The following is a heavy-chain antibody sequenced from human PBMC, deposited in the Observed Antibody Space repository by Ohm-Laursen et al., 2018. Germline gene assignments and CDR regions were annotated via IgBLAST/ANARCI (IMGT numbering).Heavy chain of an antibody. CDR2: ISSSGSTI. V-gene: IGHV3-48*03. CDR3: AGERYSSSYYYYGMDV. J-gene: IGHJ6*02. CDR1: GFTFSSYE. Sequence: GSLRLSCAASGFTFSSYEMNWVRQAPGKGLEWVSYISSSGSTIYYADSVKGRFTISRDNAKNSLYLQMNSLRAEDTAVYYCAGERYSSSYYYYGMDVWGQGTTVTVSS. D-gene: IGHD6-6*01.